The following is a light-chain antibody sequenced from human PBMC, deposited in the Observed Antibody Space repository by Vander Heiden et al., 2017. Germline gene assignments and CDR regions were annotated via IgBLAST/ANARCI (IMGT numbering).Light chain of an antibody. J-gene: IGLJ2*01. CDR2: GGS. V-gene: IGLV1-40*01. Sequence: QSVLTQPPSVSGAPGQRVTISSPGRGSNIGAGYGVHWYQQLPGTAPKVLIYGGSDRPSGVPDRFSGSKSDTSASLAITGLQAEDEADYYCQSYDNSLSASVFGGGTKLTVL. CDR1: GSNIGAGYG. CDR3: QSYDNSLSASV.